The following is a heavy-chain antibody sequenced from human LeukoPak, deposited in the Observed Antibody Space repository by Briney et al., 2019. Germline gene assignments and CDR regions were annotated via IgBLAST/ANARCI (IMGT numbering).Heavy chain of an antibody. CDR3: ASGAMTTVTTVDY. Sequence: SETLSLTCSVSGGSISSSTYYWVWIRQPPGKGLEWIGSIYYSGSTYYNPSLKSRVTISVDTSKNQFSLKLSSVTAADTAVYYCASGAMTTVTTVDYWGQGTLVTVSS. CDR1: GGSISSSTYY. V-gene: IGHV4-39*01. J-gene: IGHJ4*02. CDR2: IYYSGST. D-gene: IGHD4-17*01.